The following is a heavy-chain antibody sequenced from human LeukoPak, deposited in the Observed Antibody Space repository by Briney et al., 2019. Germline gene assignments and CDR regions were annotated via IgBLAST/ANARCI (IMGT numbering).Heavy chain of an antibody. CDR3: ARYYYDSSGYYYFDS. CDR1: GFNFRDYY. V-gene: IGHV3-11*01. D-gene: IGHD3-22*01. J-gene: IGHJ4*02. CDR2: SSGSGSTI. Sequence: GGSLRLSCAASGFNFRDYYMSWIRQAPGKGLEWVSYSSGSGSTIYYADSVKGRFTISRDNAKNSLSLQMNSLRAEDTAVYFCARYYYDSSGYYYFDSWGQGTLVTVSS.